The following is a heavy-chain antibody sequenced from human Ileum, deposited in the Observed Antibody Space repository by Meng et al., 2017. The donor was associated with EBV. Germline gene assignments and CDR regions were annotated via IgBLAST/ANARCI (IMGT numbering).Heavy chain of an antibody. CDR3: ARKPTSAALDY. J-gene: IGHJ4*02. CDR1: GFTFTNYG. CDR2: ISANNGDR. Sequence: QVHFLQVGAELTTPGASVKGSCKASGFTFTNYGFTWVRQAPGQGLEWMGWISANNGDRHYAQKFQDRVTLTTDGYTPTVYMELRSLRSDDTAVYFCARKPTSAALDYWGQGTLVTVSS. D-gene: IGHD6-13*01. V-gene: IGHV1-18*01.